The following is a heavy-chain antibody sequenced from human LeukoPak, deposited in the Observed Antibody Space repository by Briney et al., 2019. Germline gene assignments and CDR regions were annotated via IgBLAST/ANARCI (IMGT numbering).Heavy chain of an antibody. CDR1: GFTFSSYW. D-gene: IGHD3-9*01. CDR3: ARGRVDILTGFSPWYFDF. Sequence: GGSLRLSCAASGFTFSSYWMHWVRQVPGKGLVWVSRINSDGSSTSYADSVKGRFTISRDNAKNTLYVQMNSLRPEDTAVYYCARGRVDILTGFSPWYFDFWGRGALVTVSS. J-gene: IGHJ2*01. CDR2: INSDGSST. V-gene: IGHV3-74*01.